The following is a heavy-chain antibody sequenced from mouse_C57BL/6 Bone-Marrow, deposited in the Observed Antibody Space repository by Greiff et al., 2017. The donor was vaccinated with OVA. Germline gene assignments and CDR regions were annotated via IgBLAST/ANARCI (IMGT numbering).Heavy chain of an antibody. D-gene: IGHD1-1*01. J-gene: IGHJ2*01. V-gene: IGHV3-1*01. CDR2: ISYSGST. CDR1: GYSITSGYD. Sequence: EVKLLESGPGMVKPSQSLSLTCTVTGYSITSGYDWHWIRHFPGNKLEWMGYISYSGSTNYNPSLKSRISITHDTSKNHFFLKLNSVTTEDTATYYCARELRFYYFDYWGQGTTITVSS. CDR3: ARELRFYYFDY.